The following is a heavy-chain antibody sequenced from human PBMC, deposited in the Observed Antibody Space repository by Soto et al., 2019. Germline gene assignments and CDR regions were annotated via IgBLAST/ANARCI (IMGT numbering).Heavy chain of an antibody. Sequence: ASVKVSCKASGYTFTGYYMHWVRQAPGQGLEWMGWISANSGNTNYAQKLQGRVTMTTDTSTSTAYMELRSLRSDDTAVYYCAREFRGYCSGGSCDNWFDPWGQGTLVTVSS. D-gene: IGHD2-15*01. J-gene: IGHJ5*02. V-gene: IGHV1-18*04. CDR3: AREFRGYCSGGSCDNWFDP. CDR1: GYTFTGYY. CDR2: ISANSGNT.